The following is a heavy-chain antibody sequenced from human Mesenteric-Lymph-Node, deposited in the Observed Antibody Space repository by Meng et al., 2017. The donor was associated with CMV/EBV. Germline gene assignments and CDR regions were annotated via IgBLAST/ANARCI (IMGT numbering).Heavy chain of an antibody. Sequence: GESLKISCAASGFIFNNYVMTWVRQAPGKGLEWVSVIYSSGTTYYADSVKGRFTISRDNSKNTVYLQLNSLRAEDTAVYYCARRAGTDYYYAMDVWGQGTTVTVSS. CDR3: ARRAGTDYYYAMDV. CDR1: GFIFNNYV. J-gene: IGHJ6*02. V-gene: IGHV3-23*05. CDR2: IYSSGTT. D-gene: IGHD6-19*01.